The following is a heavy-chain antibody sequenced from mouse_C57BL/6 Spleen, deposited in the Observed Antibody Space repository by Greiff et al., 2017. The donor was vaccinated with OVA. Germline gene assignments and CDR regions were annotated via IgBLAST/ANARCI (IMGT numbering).Heavy chain of an antibody. Sequence: EVQLQESGPELVKPGASVKVSCQASGYPFPDYHMPWVKQRHGKSLEWIGYINPNNGGTSYNQKFKGKATLTVNKSSSTAYMELRSLTSEDSAVYYCARGGSRGYWYFDVWGTGTTVTVSS. CDR3: ARGGSRGYWYFDV. CDR1: GYPFPDYH. J-gene: IGHJ1*03. V-gene: IGHV1-22*01. D-gene: IGHD1-1*01. CDR2: INPNNGGT.